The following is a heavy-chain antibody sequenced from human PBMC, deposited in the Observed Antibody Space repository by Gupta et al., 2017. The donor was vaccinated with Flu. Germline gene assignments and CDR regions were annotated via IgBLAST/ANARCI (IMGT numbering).Heavy chain of an antibody. Sequence: QVQLVQSGAEVKKPGASVTVSCKASGYTFTFYYMHWVRQAPGQGLEWMGWINPNSGGTNYAQKFQGRVTLTRDTSIGTAYMDLSRLRSDDTAIYYCARDAPDYANYEDYYYYQGMDVWGQGTTVTVSS. CDR3: ARDAPDYANYEDYYYYQGMDV. V-gene: IGHV1-2*02. D-gene: IGHD4-17*01. J-gene: IGHJ6*02. CDR2: INPNSGGT. CDR1: GYTFTFYY.